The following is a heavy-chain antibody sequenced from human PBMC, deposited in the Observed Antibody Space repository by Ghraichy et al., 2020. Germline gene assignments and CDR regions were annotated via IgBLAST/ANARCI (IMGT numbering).Heavy chain of an antibody. CDR1: GYTFTNYY. Sequence: ASVKVSCKASGYTFTNYYITWVRQAPGQGLEWMGWISAYSGNTKYAQKVQGRVTMTTDTSTSTAYMELRSVRFDDTAVYYCARVSMIVMYESWDIWGQGTMVTVSS. CDR3: ARVSMIVMYESWDI. J-gene: IGHJ3*02. CDR2: ISAYSGNT. V-gene: IGHV1-18*01. D-gene: IGHD3-22*01.